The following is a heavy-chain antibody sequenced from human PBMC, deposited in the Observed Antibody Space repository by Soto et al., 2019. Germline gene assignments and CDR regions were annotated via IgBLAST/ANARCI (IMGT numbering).Heavy chain of an antibody. D-gene: IGHD3-22*01. CDR2: IWYDGSNK. CDR1: GFTFSSYG. CDR3: ARDSDYWVSRFDY. J-gene: IGHJ4*02. Sequence: GGSLRLSCAASGFTFSSYGMHWVRQAPGKGLEWVAVIWYDGSNKYYADSVKGRFTISRDNSKNTLYLQMNSLRAEDTAVYYCARDSDYWVSRFDYWGQGTLVTVSS. V-gene: IGHV3-33*01.